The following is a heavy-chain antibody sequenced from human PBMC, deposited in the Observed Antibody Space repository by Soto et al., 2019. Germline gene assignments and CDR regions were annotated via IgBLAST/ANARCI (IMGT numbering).Heavy chain of an antibody. CDR1: GGTFSNYV. V-gene: IGHV1-69*01. J-gene: IGHJ1*01. CDR3: ARGPTTSGYYLDFYD. CDR2: IIPIFDTT. D-gene: IGHD3-22*01. Sequence: QVQLVQSGAEVKKPGSSVSVSCKASGGTFSNYVISWLRQAPGQGLEWMGGIIPIFDTTNYAQKFQGRVTITAAESTSTAYMELSSLTSEDTAVYYCARGPTTSGYYLDFYDWGQGTVVTVSS.